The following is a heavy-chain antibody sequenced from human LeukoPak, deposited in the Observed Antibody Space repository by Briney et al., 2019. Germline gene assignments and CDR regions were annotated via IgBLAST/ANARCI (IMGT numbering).Heavy chain of an antibody. V-gene: IGHV3-23*01. Sequence: GGSLRLSCAASGFTFSSYAMSWVRQAPGKGLEWVSAISGSGGSTYYADSVKGRFTISRDNSENTLYLQMNSLRAEDTAVYYCAKGGGSGSYCRYDYWGQGTLVTVSS. CDR2: ISGSGGST. J-gene: IGHJ4*02. CDR1: GFTFSSYA. CDR3: AKGGGSGSYCRYDY. D-gene: IGHD3-10*01.